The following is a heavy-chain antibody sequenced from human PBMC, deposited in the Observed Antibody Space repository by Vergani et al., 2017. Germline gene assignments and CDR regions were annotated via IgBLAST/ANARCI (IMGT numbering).Heavy chain of an antibody. D-gene: IGHD3-9*01. V-gene: IGHV4-39*01. CDR3: ASSHFDRRLLRYFDWSTYYYYYGMDV. CDR2: IYYSGST. CDR1: GGSISSSSYY. Sequence: QLQLQESGPGLVKPSETLSLTCTVSGGSISSSSYYWGWIRQPPGKGLEWIGSIYYSGSTYYNPSLKSRVTISVDTSKNQFSLKLSSVTAADTAVYYCASSHFDRRLLRYFDWSTYYYYYGMDVWGQGTTVTVSS. J-gene: IGHJ6*02.